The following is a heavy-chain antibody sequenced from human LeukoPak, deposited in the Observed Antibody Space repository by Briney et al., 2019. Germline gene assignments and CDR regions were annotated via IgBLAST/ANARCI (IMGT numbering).Heavy chain of an antibody. CDR3: ARGVSYYDILTGPGRMDV. Sequence: ASVKVSCKASGYTFTSYDINWVRQATGQGLEWMGWMNPNSGNTGYAQKFQGRVTMTRNTSISTAYMELSSLRSEDTAVYYCARGVSYYDILTGPGRMDVWGQGTTVTVSS. J-gene: IGHJ6*02. CDR1: GYTFTSYD. D-gene: IGHD3-9*01. V-gene: IGHV1-8*01. CDR2: MNPNSGNT.